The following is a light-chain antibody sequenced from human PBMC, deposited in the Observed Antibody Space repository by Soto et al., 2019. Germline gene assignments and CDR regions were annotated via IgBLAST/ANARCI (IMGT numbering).Light chain of an antibody. V-gene: IGLV2-8*01. Sequence: QSVLTQPPSASGSPGQSVTISCTGTSSDVGGYNYVSWYQQLPGTVPKLLIYEDNKRPSGLSNHFSGSRSGNTASLTISGLQSEDEADYYCCAYGGSSNYVFGTGTKLTVL. CDR1: SSDVGGYNY. J-gene: IGLJ1*01. CDR2: EDN. CDR3: CAYGGSSNYV.